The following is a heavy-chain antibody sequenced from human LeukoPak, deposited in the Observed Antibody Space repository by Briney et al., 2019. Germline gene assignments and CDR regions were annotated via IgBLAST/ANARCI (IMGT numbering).Heavy chain of an antibody. Sequence: GESLKISCKGSGYIFTTYWIGWVRQMPGKGLEWMGIIYPGDSDPRYSPSFQGQVTISADKSISTAYLQWSSLRASDSAMYYCVRHGLGSSWFGFDYWGQGTLVSVSS. V-gene: IGHV5-51*01. CDR1: GYIFTTYW. CDR2: IYPGDSDP. D-gene: IGHD6-13*01. J-gene: IGHJ4*02. CDR3: VRHGLGSSWFGFDY.